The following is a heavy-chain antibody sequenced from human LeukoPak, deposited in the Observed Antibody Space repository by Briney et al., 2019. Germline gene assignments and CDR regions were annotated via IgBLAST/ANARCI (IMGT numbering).Heavy chain of an antibody. CDR3: ARDGPDYGDYINSDY. CDR2: ISAYNGKT. J-gene: IGHJ4*02. Sequence: ASVKVSCKASGYTFTSYGITWVRQAPGQGLERMAWISAYNGKTNYAQRFQGRVTMTTDTSTSTAYMELRSLRSDDTAVYYCARDGPDYGDYINSDYWGQGTLVTVSS. D-gene: IGHD4-17*01. CDR1: GYTFTSYG. V-gene: IGHV1-18*01.